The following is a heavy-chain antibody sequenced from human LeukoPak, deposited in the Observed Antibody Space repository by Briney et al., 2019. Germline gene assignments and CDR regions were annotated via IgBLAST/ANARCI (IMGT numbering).Heavy chain of an antibody. Sequence: GGSLRLSCAAAGFTFSLYEMNWVRQAPVKGLEWVSYISGGGETRYYEDSVKGRFTISRDNGKNSLYLQMNSLRAEDTAVYYWARDASGHDLPFDYWGQGTLVTVSS. J-gene: IGHJ4*02. D-gene: IGHD6-25*01. CDR1: GFTFSLYE. CDR2: ISGGGETR. CDR3: ARDASGHDLPFDY. V-gene: IGHV3-48*03.